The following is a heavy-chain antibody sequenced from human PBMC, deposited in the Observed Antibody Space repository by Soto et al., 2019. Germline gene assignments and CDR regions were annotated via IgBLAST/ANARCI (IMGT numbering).Heavy chain of an antibody. D-gene: IGHD3-22*01. CDR2: INPNSGGT. CDR3: ARDRASGYYDSSGYYGGVQSYFDS. J-gene: IGHJ4*02. Sequence: APLKVSCKDSGYTFTGDYINCVRQAPGQGLEWVGWINPNSGGTNYAQKFQGRVTMTRDTSISTAYMELTGLRSDDTAVYYCARDRASGYYDSSGYYGGVQSYFDSWGQGSLVTVSS. CDR1: GYTFTGDY. V-gene: IGHV1-2*02.